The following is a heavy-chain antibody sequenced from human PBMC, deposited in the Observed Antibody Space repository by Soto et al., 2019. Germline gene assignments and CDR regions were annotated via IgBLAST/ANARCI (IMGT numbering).Heavy chain of an antibody. V-gene: IGHV3-23*01. CDR3: ARGGRYTHAYGDYSYAMDV. CDR2: ISGTSSRS. CDR1: GFNFGDYA. J-gene: IGHJ6*02. D-gene: IGHD5-18*01. Sequence: GGSLRLSCSASGFNFGDYAMNWVRQAPGEGLEWVSGISGTSSRSSYAESVRGRFTISRDKLNNTLSLQMHSLRAEDTAVYYCARGGRYTHAYGDYSYAMDVWGQGTTVTVSS.